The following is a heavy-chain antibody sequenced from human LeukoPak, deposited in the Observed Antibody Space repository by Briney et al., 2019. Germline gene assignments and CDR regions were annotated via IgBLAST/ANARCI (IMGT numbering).Heavy chain of an antibody. CDR2: IYYSGST. Sequence: KPSETLSLTCTVSGGSISSSSYYWGWIRQPPGKGLEWIGSIYYSGSTYYNPSLKSRVTISVDTSKNQFSLKLSSVTAADTAVYYCARDKPRSSILSGIDYWGQGTLVTVSS. D-gene: IGHD2-21*01. V-gene: IGHV4-39*07. CDR1: GGSISSSSYY. J-gene: IGHJ4*02. CDR3: ARDKPRSSILSGIDY.